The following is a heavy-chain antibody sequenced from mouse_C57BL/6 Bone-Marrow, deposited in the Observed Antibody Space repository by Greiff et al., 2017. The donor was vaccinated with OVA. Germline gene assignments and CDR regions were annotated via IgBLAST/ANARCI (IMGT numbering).Heavy chain of an antibody. CDR3: ALKPWYFDV. V-gene: IGHV1-74*01. CDR1: GYTFTSYW. J-gene: IGHJ1*03. CDR2: IHPSDSDT. Sequence: QVHVKQPGAELVKPGASVKVSCKASGYTFTSYWMHWVKQRPGQGLEWIGRIHPSDSDTNYNQKFKGKATLTVDKSSSTAYMQLSSLTSEDSAVYYCALKPWYFDVWGTGTTVTVSS.